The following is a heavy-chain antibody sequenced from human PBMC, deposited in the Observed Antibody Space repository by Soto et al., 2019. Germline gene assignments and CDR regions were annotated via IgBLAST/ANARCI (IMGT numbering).Heavy chain of an antibody. CDR3: ARDKDRLQLGGNYYYIMDV. CDR2: IMPIFRTP. CDR1: GGTFSNSA. D-gene: IGHD4-4*01. J-gene: IGHJ6*02. V-gene: IGHV1-69*12. Sequence: QVQLEQSGAEVKKPGSSVKVSCKASGGTFSNSAISWVRQAPGQGLEWMGGIMPIFRTPDYAQKFQGRVTLTADXAXTXAXLELSGLRSEDTAVYYCARDKDRLQLGGNYYYIMDVWGQGTTVTVSS.